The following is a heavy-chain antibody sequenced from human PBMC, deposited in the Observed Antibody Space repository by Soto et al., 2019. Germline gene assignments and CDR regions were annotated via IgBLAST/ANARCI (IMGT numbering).Heavy chain of an antibody. D-gene: IGHD1-26*01. V-gene: IGHV1-46*02. CDR2: INPSGGTT. CDR1: GYSFNNNY. Sequence: ASVKVSCKTSGYSFNNNYIHWVRQAPVQGLEWVGMINPSGGTTTYARNLQGRVTVTSDTSTSTVYMDLSSLRSEDTALYYCAREISVGDGLDICGQGTMVTVSS. J-gene: IGHJ3*02. CDR3: AREISVGDGLDI.